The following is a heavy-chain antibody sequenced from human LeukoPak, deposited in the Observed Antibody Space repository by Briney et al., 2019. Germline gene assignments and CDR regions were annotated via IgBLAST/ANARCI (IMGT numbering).Heavy chain of an antibody. CDR2: IYPDDSAG. D-gene: IGHD5-12*01. CDR3: ARHNPLRSGCDH. J-gene: IGHJ5*02. CDR1: GYCFSTYW. Sequence: GEAMKFCCKACGYCFSTYWIGWVRAMRGGGLEWGGIIYPDDSAGTYRPFFQGQATISADGSISTAYLQWSTQKASDTAIYYCARHNPLRSGCDHWGQGTLVTVSS. V-gene: IGHV5-51*01.